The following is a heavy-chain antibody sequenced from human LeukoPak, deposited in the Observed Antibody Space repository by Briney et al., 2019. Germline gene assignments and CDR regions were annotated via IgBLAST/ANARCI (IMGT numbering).Heavy chain of an antibody. V-gene: IGHV3-49*03. D-gene: IGHD1-1*01. Sequence: GSLRLSCTASGFTFGDYAMSWIRQAPGKGLEWVGFIRSKAYGETADYAASVKGRFTISRDDSKAIAYLQMYSLKTEDTAVYHCTRDRGAYNLYDYWGQGTLVTVSS. CDR3: TRDRGAYNLYDY. CDR2: IRSKAYGETA. J-gene: IGHJ4*02. CDR1: GFTFGDYA.